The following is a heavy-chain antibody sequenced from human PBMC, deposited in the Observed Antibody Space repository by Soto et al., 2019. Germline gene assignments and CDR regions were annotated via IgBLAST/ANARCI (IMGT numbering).Heavy chain of an antibody. CDR2: IYYSGST. CDR1: GGSINSYY. V-gene: IGHV4-59*08. D-gene: IGHD1-7*01. CDR3: ARHISSGTNIAAIRSFDP. J-gene: IGHJ5*02. Sequence: QVQLQESGPGLVKPSETLSLTCTVSGGSINSYYWSWIRQPPGKGLEWIGYIYYSGSTNYNPSLKSRNTISADTSKNQFSLKLSSVTAADTAVYYCARHISSGTNIAAIRSFDPWGQGTLVTVSS.